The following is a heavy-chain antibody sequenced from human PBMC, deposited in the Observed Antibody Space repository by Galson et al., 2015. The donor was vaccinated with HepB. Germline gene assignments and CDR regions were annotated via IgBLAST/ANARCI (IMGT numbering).Heavy chain of an antibody. CDR3: AKDQRGVLWFRESVNVEN. CDR2: ISASGATR. V-gene: IGHV3-23*01. J-gene: IGHJ4*02. D-gene: IGHD3-10*01. Sequence: SLRLYCAASGFIFSDYDMTWVRQAPGKGLEWVSTISASGATRYYADSVRGRFTISRDNSKNTLYMQISSLRVEDTAVYFCAKDQRGVLWFRESVNVENWGQGALVTVFS. CDR1: GFIFSDYD.